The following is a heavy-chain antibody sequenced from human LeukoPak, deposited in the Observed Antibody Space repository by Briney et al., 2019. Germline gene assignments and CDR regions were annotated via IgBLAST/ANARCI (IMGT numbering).Heavy chain of an antibody. CDR2: ISGSGGST. D-gene: IGHD3-22*01. CDR3: AKGYDSIEDYFDY. Sequence: AGGSLRLSCAASGFTFSSYAMSWVRQAPGKGLEWVSAISGSGGSTYYADSVKGRFTISRDNSKNTLYLQMNSLRAEDTAVYYCAKGYDSIEDYFDYWGQGTLVTVSS. CDR1: GFTFSSYA. J-gene: IGHJ4*02. V-gene: IGHV3-23*01.